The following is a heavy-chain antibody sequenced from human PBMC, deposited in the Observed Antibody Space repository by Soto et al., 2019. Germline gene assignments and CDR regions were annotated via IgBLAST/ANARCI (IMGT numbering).Heavy chain of an antibody. CDR2: IIPIFGTA. CDR1: GGTFSSYA. J-gene: IGHJ6*02. Sequence: SVKVSCKASGGTFSSYAISWARQAPGQGLEWMGGIIPIFGTANYAQKFQGRVTITADKSTSTAYMELSSLRSEDTAVYYCASTARISYYYYGMDVWGQGTTVTCSS. CDR3: ASTARISYYYYGMDV. D-gene: IGHD2-15*01. V-gene: IGHV1-69*06.